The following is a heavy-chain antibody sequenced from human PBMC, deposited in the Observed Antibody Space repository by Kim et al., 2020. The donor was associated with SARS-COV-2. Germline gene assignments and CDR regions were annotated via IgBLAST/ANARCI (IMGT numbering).Heavy chain of an antibody. V-gene: IGHV4-39*01. J-gene: IGHJ2*01. CDR2: IYYSGNT. CDR1: GGSIISSSFL. Sequence: SEPLSLTCTVSGGSIISSSFLWGWIRQPPGKGLEWIGSIYYSGNTYYNPTLKSRVTISVDTSKNQLSLKLRCVTAPDTAVYYCARHSTIDGCGYW. CDR3: ARHSTIDGCGYW. D-gene: IGHD3-10*01.